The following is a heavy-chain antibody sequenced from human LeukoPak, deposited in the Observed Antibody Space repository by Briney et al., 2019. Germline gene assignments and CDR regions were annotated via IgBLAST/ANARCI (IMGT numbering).Heavy chain of an antibody. CDR2: IYYSGST. Sequence: SETLSLTCTVSGVSISSYYWSWIRQPPGKGLEWIGYIYYSGSTNYNPSLKSRVTISVDTSKNQFSLKLSSVTAADTAVYYCARRDDILTYDAFDIWGQGTMVTVSS. CDR1: GVSISSYY. CDR3: ARRDDILTYDAFDI. D-gene: IGHD3-9*01. V-gene: IGHV4-59*08. J-gene: IGHJ3*02.